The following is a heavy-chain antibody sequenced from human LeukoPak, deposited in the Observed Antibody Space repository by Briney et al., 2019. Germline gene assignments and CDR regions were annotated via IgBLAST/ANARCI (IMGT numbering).Heavy chain of an antibody. V-gene: IGHV5-51*01. CDR3: AIRIGYTYGYY. Sequence: SLKISCNGSGYNFATYWIGWVRQMPGKGLEWMGGIYPCDSNTRYSPSFQGQVTISADKSTSTAYLQWSSLKASDTAMYYCAIRIGYTYGYYWGQGTLVTVSS. D-gene: IGHD5-18*01. CDR2: IYPCDSNT. CDR1: GYNFATYW. J-gene: IGHJ4*02.